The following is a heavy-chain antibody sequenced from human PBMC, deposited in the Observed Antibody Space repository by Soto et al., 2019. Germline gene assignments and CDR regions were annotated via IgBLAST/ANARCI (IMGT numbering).Heavy chain of an antibody. J-gene: IGHJ4*02. Sequence: SETLSLTCTVSGGSISSSSYCWGWIRQPPGKGLEWIGSIYYSGYTYYNPSLKSRVTISVDTSKNQFSLKLSSVTAADTAVYYCARDAPSSSYFDYWGQGTLVTVSS. D-gene: IGHD2-2*01. CDR2: IYYSGYT. V-gene: IGHV4-39*02. CDR1: GGSISSSSYC. CDR3: ARDAPSSSYFDY.